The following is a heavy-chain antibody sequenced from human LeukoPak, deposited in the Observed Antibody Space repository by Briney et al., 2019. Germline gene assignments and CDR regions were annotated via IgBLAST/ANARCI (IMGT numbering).Heavy chain of an antibody. V-gene: IGHV1-58*01. CDR3: AAVPPIAADGMDV. D-gene: IGHD6-13*01. J-gene: IGHJ6*02. CDR1: GVTFTSAA. CDR2: IVVGSGNT. Sequence: SVKVSCKASGVTFTSAAVQWVRQARGQRLEWIGWIVVGSGNTNYAQKFQERVTITRDMSTSTAYMELSSLRSEDTTVYYCAAVPPIAADGMDVWGQGTTVTVSS.